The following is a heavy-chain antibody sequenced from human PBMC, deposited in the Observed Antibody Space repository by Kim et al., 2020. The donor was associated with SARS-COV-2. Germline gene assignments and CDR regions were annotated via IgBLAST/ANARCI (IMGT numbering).Heavy chain of an antibody. CDR1: GGSFSGYY. V-gene: IGHV4-34*01. Sequence: SETLSLTCAVYGGSFSGYYWSWIRQPPGKGLEWIGEINHSGSTNYNPSLKSRVTISVDTSKNQFSLKLSSVTAADTAVYYCARTQYYDFWSGYYSWFDPWGQGTLVTVSS. D-gene: IGHD3-3*01. CDR2: INHSGST. CDR3: ARTQYYDFWSGYYSWFDP. J-gene: IGHJ5*02.